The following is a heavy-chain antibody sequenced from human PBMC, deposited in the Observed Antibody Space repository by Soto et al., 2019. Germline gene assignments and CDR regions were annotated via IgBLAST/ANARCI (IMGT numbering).Heavy chain of an antibody. CDR1: GGSISSYY. CDR3: VRDRGHPDSFDL. J-gene: IGHJ3*01. CDR2: IYYGGST. D-gene: IGHD3-10*01. Sequence: PSETLSLTCTVSGGSISSYYWSWIRQPPGKGLEWIGYIYYGGSTNYNPSLKSRVTISVDTSKNTLYLQMNSLRVEDTAVYYCVRDRGHPDSFDLWGQGTMVTVSS. V-gene: IGHV4-59*12.